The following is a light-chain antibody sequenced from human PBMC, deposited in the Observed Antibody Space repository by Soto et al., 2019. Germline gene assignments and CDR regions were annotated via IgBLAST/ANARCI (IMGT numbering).Light chain of an antibody. CDR3: AAWDDNQGGSVL. Sequence: QSVLTQPPSASGTPGQRVTISCSGSSSNIGSNYVYWYQQLPGTAPKLLIYRNNQRPSGVPDRFSGSKSGTSASLAISELRSEDEADYYCAAWDDNQGGSVLFGGGTKLTVL. CDR2: RNN. J-gene: IGLJ2*01. CDR1: SSNIGSNY. V-gene: IGLV1-47*01.